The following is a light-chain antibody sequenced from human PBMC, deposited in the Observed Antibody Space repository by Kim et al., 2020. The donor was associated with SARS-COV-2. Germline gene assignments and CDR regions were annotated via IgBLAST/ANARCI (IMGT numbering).Light chain of an antibody. Sequence: GQSINISCTGTSSDVGGYNSVSWYQQHPGETPKLIIYDVTKRPSGVSDRFSGSKSGNTASLTISGLQTEDETDYYCSSFTNRYTYVFGTGTKVTVL. J-gene: IGLJ1*01. CDR3: SSFTNRYTYV. CDR1: SSDVGGYNS. CDR2: DVT. V-gene: IGLV2-14*03.